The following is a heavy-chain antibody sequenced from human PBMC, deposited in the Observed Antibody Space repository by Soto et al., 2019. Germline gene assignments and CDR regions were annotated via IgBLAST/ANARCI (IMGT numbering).Heavy chain of an antibody. V-gene: IGHV3-9*01. Sequence: GGSLRLSCGGSGFSFDDYTMHWVRQAPGKGPEWVASPSWNSGFSGYADSVKGRFTISRDNAQSSVHLQMNNLRTEDTALYYCAKGRGTIVVTDAYDIWGQGTMVTVSS. D-gene: IGHD3-22*01. CDR3: AKGRGTIVVTDAYDI. CDR1: GFSFDDYT. CDR2: PSWNSGFS. J-gene: IGHJ3*02.